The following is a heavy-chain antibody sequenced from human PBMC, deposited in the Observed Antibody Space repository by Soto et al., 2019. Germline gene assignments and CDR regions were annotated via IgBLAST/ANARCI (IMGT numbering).Heavy chain of an antibody. Sequence: EVQLVESGGGLVQPGGSLRLSCAASGLTFSSYWMHWVRQVPGKGLVWVSRVNSDGSFTTYADSVKGRFTISRDNAKNTLYLQMNSLRAEDTALYYCVGETPSVDHYYFYMDVWGKGTTVTVSS. J-gene: IGHJ6*03. CDR3: VGETPSVDHYYFYMDV. CDR1: GLTFSSYW. D-gene: IGHD2-2*01. V-gene: IGHV3-74*01. CDR2: VNSDGSFT.